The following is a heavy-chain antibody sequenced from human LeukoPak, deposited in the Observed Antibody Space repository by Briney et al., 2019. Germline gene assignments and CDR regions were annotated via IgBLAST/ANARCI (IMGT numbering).Heavy chain of an antibody. CDR2: IWYDGSNK. D-gene: IGHD6-19*01. Sequence: GGSLRLSCAASGFTFSSYGMHWVRQAPGKGLEWVAVIWYDGSNKYYVDSVKGRFTISRDNSKNTLYLQMNSLRAEDTAVYYCARDSEDSGWYPWGQGTLVTVSS. J-gene: IGHJ5*02. CDR3: ARDSEDSGWYP. CDR1: GFTFSSYG. V-gene: IGHV3-33*01.